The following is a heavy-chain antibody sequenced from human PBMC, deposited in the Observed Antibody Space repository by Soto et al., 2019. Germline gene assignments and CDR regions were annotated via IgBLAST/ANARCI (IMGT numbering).Heavy chain of an antibody. J-gene: IGHJ6*02. D-gene: IGHD6-19*01. CDR2: IFYSGTT. CDR1: GDSISSADYY. Sequence: SETLSLTCTVSGDSISSADYYWSWIRQTPGKGLEWIGHIFYSGTTYYNPSLKSRLTISVDTSKNHFSLRLTSVTAADTAVYYCARAGAVADYYYYYYGMDVWGQGTTVTVS. CDR3: ARAGAVADYYYYYYGMDV. V-gene: IGHV4-30-4*01.